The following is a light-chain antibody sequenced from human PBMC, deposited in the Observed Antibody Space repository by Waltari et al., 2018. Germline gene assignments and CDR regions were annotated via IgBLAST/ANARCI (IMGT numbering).Light chain of an antibody. CDR3: QHYGNSPQLT. V-gene: IGKV3-20*01. Sequence: ENVLTQSPGTLSLSPGDRATLSCRASHMVASKYIAWYQQRPGQAPRLLIFHASSRAAGIPDRFSGSGAGTDFTLTISRLEPEDFAVYYCQHYGNSPQLTFAGGTRLEI. CDR2: HAS. CDR1: HMVASKY. J-gene: IGKJ4*01.